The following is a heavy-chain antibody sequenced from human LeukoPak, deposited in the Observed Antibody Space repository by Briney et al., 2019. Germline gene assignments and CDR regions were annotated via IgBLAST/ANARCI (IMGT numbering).Heavy chain of an antibody. Sequence: PGGSLRLSCAASGFTFSSYGMHWVRQAPGKGLEWVAVISYDGSNKYYADSVKGRFTISRDNSKNTLYLQMNSLRAEDTAVYYCAKDRSGSGSYYQYYFDYWGQGTLVTVSS. V-gene: IGHV3-30*18. J-gene: IGHJ4*02. CDR3: AKDRSGSGSYYQYYFDY. CDR2: ISYDGSNK. CDR1: GFTFSSYG. D-gene: IGHD3-10*01.